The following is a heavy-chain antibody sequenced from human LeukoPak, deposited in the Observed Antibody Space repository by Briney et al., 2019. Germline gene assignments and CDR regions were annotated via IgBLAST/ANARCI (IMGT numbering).Heavy chain of an antibody. CDR1: GGSVSSENYY. CDR2: VFYIGTT. CDR3: ARVEGYCSGGSCYPYIFDY. Sequence: SETLSLTCSVSGGSVSSENYYWTWIRQPPGKGLEWIGYVFYIGTTNYNPSLKSRVTISGDTSKNQFSLKLSSVTAADTAVYYCARVEGYCSGGSCYPYIFDYWGQGTLVTVSS. D-gene: IGHD2-15*01. J-gene: IGHJ4*02. V-gene: IGHV4-61*01.